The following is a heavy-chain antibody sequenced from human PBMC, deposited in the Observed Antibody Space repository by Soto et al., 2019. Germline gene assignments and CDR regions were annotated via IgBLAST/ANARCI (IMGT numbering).Heavy chain of an antibody. CDR2: ISSNGGST. CDR1: GFTFSSYA. J-gene: IGHJ6*02. V-gene: IGHV3-64D*06. Sequence: PGGSLRLSCSASGFTFSSYAMHWVRQAPGKGLEYVSAISSNGGSTYYADSVKGRFTISRDNSKNTLYLQMSSLRAEDTAVYYRVKGPQRPGYSSAWYFYDYYYGRDVWGQGTTVTVSS. D-gene: IGHD6-19*01. CDR3: VKGPQRPGYSSAWYFYDYYYGRDV.